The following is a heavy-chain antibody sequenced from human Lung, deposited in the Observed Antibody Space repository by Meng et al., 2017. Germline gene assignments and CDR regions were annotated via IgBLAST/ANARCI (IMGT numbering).Heavy chain of an antibody. CDR3: ARGSITMVRGVSVFDP. J-gene: IGHJ5*02. D-gene: IGHD3-10*01. CDR2: IYHSGST. V-gene: IGHV4-4*02. Sequence: QVQLPESGPGLVKPSGTLSPTCAASGGSISSSNWWSWVRQPPGKGLEWIGEIYHSGSTNYNPSLKSRVTISVDKSKNQFSLKLSSVTAADTAVYYCARGSITMVRGVSVFDPWGQGTLVTVSS. CDR1: GGSISSSNW.